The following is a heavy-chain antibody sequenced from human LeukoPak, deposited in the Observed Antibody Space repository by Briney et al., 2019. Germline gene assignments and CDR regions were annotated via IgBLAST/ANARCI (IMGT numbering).Heavy chain of an antibody. CDR2: IYYSGST. V-gene: IGHV4-39*07. Sequence: SETLSLTCTVSGGSISSSSYYWGWIRQPPGKGLEWIGSIYYSGSTYYNPSLKSRVTISVDTSKNQFSLKLSSVTAADTAVYYCARDGRFPPEVLPRYFDYWGQGTLVTVSS. CDR3: ARDGRFPPEVLPRYFDY. J-gene: IGHJ4*02. D-gene: IGHD1-26*01. CDR1: GGSISSSSYY.